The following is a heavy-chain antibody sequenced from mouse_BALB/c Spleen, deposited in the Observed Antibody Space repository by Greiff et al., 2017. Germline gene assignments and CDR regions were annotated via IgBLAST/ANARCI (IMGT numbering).Heavy chain of an antibody. CDR3: ARGVPWFAY. J-gene: IGHJ3*01. Sequence: EVKLVESGGGLVQPGGSLKLSCAASGFTFSSYGMSWVRQTPDKRLELVATINSNGGSTYYPDSVKSRFTISRDNAKNTLYLQMSSLKSEDTAMYYCARGVPWFAYWGQGTLVTVSA. V-gene: IGHV5-6-3*01. CDR1: GFTFSSYG. CDR2: INSNGGST.